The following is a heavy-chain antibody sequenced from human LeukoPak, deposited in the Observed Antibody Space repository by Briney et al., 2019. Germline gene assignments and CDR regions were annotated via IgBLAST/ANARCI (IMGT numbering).Heavy chain of an antibody. J-gene: IGHJ4*02. CDR1: GFTFSDYA. CDR2: ISHSGDKT. D-gene: IGHD4-23*01. V-gene: IGHV3-23*01. Sequence: GGSLRLSCAASGFTFSDYAMTWVRQAPGKGLDWVSAISHSGDKTWNADSVKGRFTISRDNSDNTLYLQMNSLRVEDTAVYYCARKTVVGSYFDYWGQGTPVTVSS. CDR3: ARKTVVGSYFDY.